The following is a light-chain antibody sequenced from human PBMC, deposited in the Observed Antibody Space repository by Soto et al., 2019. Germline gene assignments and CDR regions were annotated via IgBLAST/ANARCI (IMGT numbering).Light chain of an antibody. CDR2: GAS. Sequence: EIVLTHSPVTLSLSPGXIAXPSCMVSQSISSNYLAWYQQNPGQAPRRLIYGASNRATGMPDRFRASGSETDFTLTISRLEPEDFAVYYCQQYGSSPLPSGGGAMV. CDR3: QQYGSSPLP. V-gene: IGKV3-20*01. CDR1: QSISSNY. J-gene: IGKJ4*01.